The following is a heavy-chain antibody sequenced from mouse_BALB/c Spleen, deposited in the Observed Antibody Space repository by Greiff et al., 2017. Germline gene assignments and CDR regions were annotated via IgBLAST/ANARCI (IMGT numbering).Heavy chain of an antibody. D-gene: IGHD2-4*01. CDR2: IDPANGNT. V-gene: IGHV14-3*02. CDR3: ASDYDYDLSWFAY. Sequence: VQLQQSGAELVKPGASVKLSCTASGFNIKDTYMHWVKQRPEQGLEWIGRIDPANGNTKYDPKFQGKATITADTSSNTAYLQLSSLTSEDTAVYYCASDYDYDLSWFAYWGQGTLVTVSA. CDR1: GFNIKDTY. J-gene: IGHJ3*01.